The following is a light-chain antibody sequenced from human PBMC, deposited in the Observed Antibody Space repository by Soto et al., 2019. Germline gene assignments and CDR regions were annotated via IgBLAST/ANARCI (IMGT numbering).Light chain of an antibody. CDR2: VAF. CDR3: LQHSHSPWT. V-gene: IGKV1-17*01. Sequence: DIQMTQSPSSLSASVGDRVTITCRASQGIGDDLNWYQQKPGKAPKRLRYVAFNLQSGVPSRFSGSGSGTEVTLTISGLQPEEFATYYFLQHSHSPWTFVQGTKVEIK. J-gene: IGKJ1*01. CDR1: QGIGDD.